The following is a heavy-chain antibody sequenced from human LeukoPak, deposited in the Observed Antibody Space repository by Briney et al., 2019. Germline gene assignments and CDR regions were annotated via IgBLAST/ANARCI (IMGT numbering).Heavy chain of an antibody. CDR1: GYPFSSYG. D-gene: IGHD4-17*01. J-gene: IGHJ4*02. V-gene: IGHV1-18*01. CDR3: ARVTTYGGYPFDY. CDR2: ISAYNGNT. Sequence: ASVKVSCKASGYPFSSYGISWVRQAPGQGLEWMGWISAYNGNTNYAQKFQGRVPMTTDTSTSVAYIELRSLRSDDTAVYYCARVTTYGGYPFDYWGQGTLVTVSS.